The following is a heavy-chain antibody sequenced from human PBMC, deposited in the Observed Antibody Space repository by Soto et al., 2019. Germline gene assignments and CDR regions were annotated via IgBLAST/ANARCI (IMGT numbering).Heavy chain of an antibody. Sequence: GGSLRLSCAASGFTFDDYAMHWVRQAPGKGLEWVSGISWNSGSIGYADSVKGRFTISRDNAKNSLYLQMNSLRAEDTALYYCAKDKSSGWYYFDYWGQGTLVTVSS. D-gene: IGHD6-19*01. J-gene: IGHJ4*02. CDR1: GFTFDDYA. V-gene: IGHV3-9*01. CDR2: ISWNSGSI. CDR3: AKDKSSGWYYFDY.